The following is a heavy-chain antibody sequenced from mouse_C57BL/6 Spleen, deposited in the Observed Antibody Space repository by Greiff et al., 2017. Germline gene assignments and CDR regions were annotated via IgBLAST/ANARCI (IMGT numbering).Heavy chain of an antibody. CDR1: GFTFSSYT. V-gene: IGHV5-9*01. Sequence: VMLVESGGGLVKPGGSLKLSCAASGFTFSSYTMSWVRQTPEKRLEWVATISGGGGNTYYPDSVKGRFTISRDNAKNTLYLQMSSLRSEDTALYYCARPDGYYEGYAMDYWGQGTSVTVSS. J-gene: IGHJ4*01. CDR3: ARPDGYYEGYAMDY. CDR2: ISGGGGNT. D-gene: IGHD2-3*01.